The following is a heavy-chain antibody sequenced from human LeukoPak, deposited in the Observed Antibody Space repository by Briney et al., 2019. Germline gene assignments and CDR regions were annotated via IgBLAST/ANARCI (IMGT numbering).Heavy chain of an antibody. V-gene: IGHV3-23*01. Sequence: GGSLRLSCAASGFTFSSYAMSWVRQAPGKGLEWVSAISGSGGSTYYADSVKGWFTISRDNSKNTLYLQMNSLRAEDTAVYYCARPGGLYYFDYWGQGTLVTVSS. CDR3: ARPGGLYYFDY. D-gene: IGHD3-16*01. CDR2: ISGSGGST. CDR1: GFTFSSYA. J-gene: IGHJ4*02.